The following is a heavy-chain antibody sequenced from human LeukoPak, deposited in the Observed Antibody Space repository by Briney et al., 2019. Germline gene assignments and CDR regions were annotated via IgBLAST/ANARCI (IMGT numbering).Heavy chain of an antibody. CDR1: GFTFSSYS. D-gene: IGHD3-22*01. Sequence: GGSLRLSCAASGFTFSSYSMHWVRQAPGTGLEHVAAISSNGATAYYADSVKDRFSLSRDNSKNTLYLQVGSLRAEDMAIYYCVRERNGYYLHGPFDIWGRGTRVTVSS. V-gene: IGHV3-64*02. CDR2: ISSNGATA. J-gene: IGHJ3*02. CDR3: VRERNGYYLHGPFDI.